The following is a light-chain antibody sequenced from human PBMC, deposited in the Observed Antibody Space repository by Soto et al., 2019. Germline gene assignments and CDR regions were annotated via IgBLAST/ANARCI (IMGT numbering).Light chain of an antibody. CDR2: DTS. Sequence: EVELTQSPGTLSLSPGERATLSCRASQSVSSSHLDWYQQKRGQAPRLLIYDTSTRATGIPDRFSGSGSGTDFTLTISRLEPEDFAVYHCQQYGASPWTFGQGTKVEVK. CDR3: QQYGASPWT. CDR1: QSVSSSH. V-gene: IGKV3-20*01. J-gene: IGKJ1*01.